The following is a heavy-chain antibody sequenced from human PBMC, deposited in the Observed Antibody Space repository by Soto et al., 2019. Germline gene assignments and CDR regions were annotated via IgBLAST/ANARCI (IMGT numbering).Heavy chain of an antibody. CDR1: GFSFASFA. D-gene: IGHD3-3*01. Sequence: LRLSCTTSGFSFASFAMTWVRQAPGKGLEWVATISGSDGKTYYADSVKGRFSTSRDTSRNTLYLQMNSLRADDTAIYYCAKWSYLDYWGQGTRVTVSS. V-gene: IGHV3-23*01. J-gene: IGHJ4*02. CDR2: ISGSDGKT. CDR3: AKWSYLDY.